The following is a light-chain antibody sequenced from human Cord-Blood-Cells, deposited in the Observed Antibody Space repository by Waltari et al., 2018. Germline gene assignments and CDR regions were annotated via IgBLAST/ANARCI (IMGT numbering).Light chain of an antibody. CDR2: HEGSGSY. V-gene: IGLV4-60*03. Sequence: QPVLTHSSSASASXGSSVQPTSPLSSGHSSYITAWHQQQPGKAPRSLMKHEGSGSYNKGSXVPDRFSGSSSGADRYLTISNLQSEDEADYYCETXXXNSVVFGGGTKLTVL. CDR1: SGHSSYI. J-gene: IGLJ2*01. CDR3: ETXXXNSVV.